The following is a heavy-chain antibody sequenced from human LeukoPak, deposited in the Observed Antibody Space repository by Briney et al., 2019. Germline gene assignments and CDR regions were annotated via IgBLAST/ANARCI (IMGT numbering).Heavy chain of an antibody. J-gene: IGHJ4*02. V-gene: IGHV3-48*02. Sequence: GGSLRLSCAASGFTFSSYSMNWVRQAPGKGLEWIAYISSSRSTIYYEDSVKGRFTISRDNAKNSLYLQMNSLRDEDTAVYYCARDSRADYDYVWGSYRYTGYFDYWGQGTLVTVSS. CDR3: ARDSRADYDYVWGSYRYTGYFDY. CDR2: ISSSRSTI. CDR1: GFTFSSYS. D-gene: IGHD3-16*02.